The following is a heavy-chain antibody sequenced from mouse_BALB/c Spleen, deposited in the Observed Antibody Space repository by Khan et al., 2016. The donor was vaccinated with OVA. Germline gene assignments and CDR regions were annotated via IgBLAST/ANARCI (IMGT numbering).Heavy chain of an antibody. CDR3: ARLAYYYNSEGFAY. J-gene: IGHJ3*01. D-gene: IGHD1-1*01. V-gene: IGHV5-6*01. CDR2: ISSGGSYT. Sequence: EVELVESGGDLVKPGGSLKLSCAASGFTFSTYGMSWVRQTPDKRLEWVATISSGGSYTYYPDNVKGRFTISRDNAKNTLYLQMSSLKSEDTAIYYVARLAYYYNSEGFAYWGQGTLVTVSA. CDR1: GFTFSTYG.